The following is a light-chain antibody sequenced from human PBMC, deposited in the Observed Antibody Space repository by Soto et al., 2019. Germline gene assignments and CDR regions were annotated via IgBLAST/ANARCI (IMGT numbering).Light chain of an antibody. CDR2: GAS. V-gene: IGKV3-15*01. CDR3: QHDHNWPPYT. Sequence: EIVMTQSPATLSVSPGERATLSCRASQSVRTNLAWYQQKPGQAPRLLMYGASTRATGIPARFSGSGSGTEFTLTISSLQSEDFAVYYCQHDHNWPPYTFGQWTKLEIK. J-gene: IGKJ2*01. CDR1: QSVRTN.